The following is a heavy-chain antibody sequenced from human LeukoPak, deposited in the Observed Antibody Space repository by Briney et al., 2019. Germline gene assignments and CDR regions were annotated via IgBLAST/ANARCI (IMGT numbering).Heavy chain of an antibody. CDR2: INHSGST. CDR1: GGSFIGYY. D-gene: IGHD2-2*01. CDR3: ARGHQLPSLYYFDY. V-gene: IGHV4-34*01. J-gene: IGHJ4*02. Sequence: SETLSLTCAVYGGSFIGYYWSWIRQPPGKGREWIGEINHSGSTNYNPSLKSRVTISVDTSKNQFSLKLSSVTAADTAVYYCARGHQLPSLYYFDYWGQGTLVTVSS.